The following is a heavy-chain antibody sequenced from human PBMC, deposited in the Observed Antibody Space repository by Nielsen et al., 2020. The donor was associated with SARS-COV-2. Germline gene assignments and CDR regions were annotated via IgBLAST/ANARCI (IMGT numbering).Heavy chain of an antibody. CDR3: ARDGYCSSTSCYIYMDV. D-gene: IGHD2-2*02. Sequence: LSLTCAASGFTFSDYYMSWIRQAPGKGLEWVSYISSSGSTIYYADSVKGRFTISRDNAKNSLYLQMNSLRAEDTAVYYCARDGYCSSTSCYIYMDVWGKGTTVTVSS. CDR2: ISSSGSTI. CDR1: GFTFSDYY. J-gene: IGHJ6*03. V-gene: IGHV3-11*01.